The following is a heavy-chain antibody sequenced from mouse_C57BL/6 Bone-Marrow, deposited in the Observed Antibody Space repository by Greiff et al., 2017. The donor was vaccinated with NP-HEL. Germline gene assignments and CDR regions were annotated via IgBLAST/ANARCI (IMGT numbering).Heavy chain of an antibody. Sequence: EVKLVESGGGLVKPGGSLKLSCAASGFTFSDYGMHWVRQAPEKGLEWVAYISSGSSTIYYADTVKGRFTISRDNAKNTLFLQMTSLRSEDTAMYYCARRGGLRRPSYYYAMDYWGQGTSVTVSS. CDR1: GFTFSDYG. J-gene: IGHJ4*01. CDR2: ISSGSSTI. V-gene: IGHV5-17*01. D-gene: IGHD2-2*01. CDR3: ARRGGLRRPSYYYAMDY.